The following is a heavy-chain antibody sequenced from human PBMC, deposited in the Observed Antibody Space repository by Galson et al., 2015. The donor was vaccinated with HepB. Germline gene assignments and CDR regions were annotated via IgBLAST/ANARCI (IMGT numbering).Heavy chain of an antibody. V-gene: IGHV3-30*18. D-gene: IGHD2-2*01. CDR1: GFTFSSYG. CDR3: AKIMVPAAISGAVDY. Sequence: SLRLSCAASGFTFSSYGMHWVRQAPGKGLEWVAVISYDGSNKYYADSVKGRFTISRDNSKNTLYLQMNSLRAEDTAVYYCAKIMVPAAISGAVDYWGQGTLVTASS. J-gene: IGHJ4*02. CDR2: ISYDGSNK.